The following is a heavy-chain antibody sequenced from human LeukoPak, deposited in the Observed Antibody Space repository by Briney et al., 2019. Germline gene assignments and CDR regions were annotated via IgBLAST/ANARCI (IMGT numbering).Heavy chain of an antibody. J-gene: IGHJ5*02. CDR1: GFTVNNNY. CDR2: IYIGGGT. V-gene: IGHV3-53*01. CDR3: ARGQGA. Sequence: GGSLRLSCAVFGFTVNNNYMSWVRQAPGKGLEWVSVIYIGGGTYYAASVKGRFSISRDTSENTLSLQMNSLRADDTAMYYCARGQGAWGQGTLVTVSS.